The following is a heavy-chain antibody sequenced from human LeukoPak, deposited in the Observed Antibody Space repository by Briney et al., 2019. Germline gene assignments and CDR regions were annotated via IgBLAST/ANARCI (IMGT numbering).Heavy chain of an antibody. Sequence: PRGSLRLSCSASGFTFSSYAMHWVRQAPGKGLEYVSAISSNGGSTYYADSVKGRFTISRDNSKNTLYLQMNSLRAEDTALYYCAKAGVWELPQDFDYWGQGTLVTVSS. CDR1: GFTFSSYA. V-gene: IGHV3-64*04. J-gene: IGHJ4*02. CDR3: AKAGVWELPQDFDY. CDR2: ISSNGGST. D-gene: IGHD1-26*01.